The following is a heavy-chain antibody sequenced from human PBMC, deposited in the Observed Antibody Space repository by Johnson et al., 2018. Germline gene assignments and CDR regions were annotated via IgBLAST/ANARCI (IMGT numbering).Heavy chain of an antibody. CDR2: ISYDGSNE. V-gene: IGHV3-30*18. CDR1: GFIFSSYG. J-gene: IGHJ4*02. CDR3: AKDRQWELVYGPYYFDY. Sequence: QVQLVESGGGVVQPGTSLRVSCAASGFIFSSYGMHWVRQVPGKGLEWVAVISYDGSNEDYADSVKGRFTIPRDNPKNTLYLQMNSLGAEDTAVYYCAKDRQWELVYGPYYFDYWGQGTLVTVSS. D-gene: IGHD1-26*01.